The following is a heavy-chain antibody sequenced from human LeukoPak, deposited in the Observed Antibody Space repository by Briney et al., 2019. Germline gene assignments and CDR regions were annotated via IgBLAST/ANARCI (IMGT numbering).Heavy chain of an antibody. D-gene: IGHD2-15*01. V-gene: IGHV1-2*02. J-gene: IGHJ6*03. CDR2: INPNSGGT. CDR1: GYTFTGYY. Sequence: GASVKVSCKASGYTFTGYYMHWVRQAPGQGLEWMGWINPNSGGTNYAQKFQGRVTMTRDTSISTAYMELSRLRSDDTAVYYCARNFVVVVAATRWSNYYMDVWGKGTTVTVSS. CDR3: ARNFVVVVAATRWSNYYMDV.